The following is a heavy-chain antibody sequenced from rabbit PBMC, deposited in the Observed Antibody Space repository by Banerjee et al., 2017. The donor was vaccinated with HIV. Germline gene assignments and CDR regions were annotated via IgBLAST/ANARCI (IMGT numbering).Heavy chain of an antibody. CDR3: ARDRDVTSDDENFGMDL. D-gene: IGHD2-1*01. CDR1: GFSFSSSYY. V-gene: IGHV1S45*01. J-gene: IGHJ6*01. Sequence: QEQLEESGGDLVKPEGSLTLTCTASGFSFSSSYYMYWVRQAPGKGLEWIGCIYSSAFITWYASWAKGRFTISKTSSTTVTLQMTSMTAADTATYFCARDRDVTSDDENFGMDLWGQGTLVTVS. CDR2: IYSSAFIT.